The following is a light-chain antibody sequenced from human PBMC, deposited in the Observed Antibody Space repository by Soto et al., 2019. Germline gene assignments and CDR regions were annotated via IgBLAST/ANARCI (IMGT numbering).Light chain of an antibody. J-gene: IGKJ1*01. CDR1: QGIRND. CDR2: AAS. V-gene: IGKV1-17*01. Sequence: DIQMTQSPSSLSASVVDRVTITCRASQGIRNDLALYQQKPGKAPKRLIYAASSLQSGVPSRFSGSGSGTEFTLTISSLQPEDFATYYCLQHNAYPRTFGQGTKVEMK. CDR3: LQHNAYPRT.